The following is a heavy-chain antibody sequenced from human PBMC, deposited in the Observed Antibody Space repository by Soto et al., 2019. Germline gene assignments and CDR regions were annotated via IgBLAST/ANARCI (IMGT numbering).Heavy chain of an antibody. CDR3: AHRPLNIAAAGILPNWFDT. D-gene: IGHD6-13*01. J-gene: IGHJ5*02. CDR1: GFSLSTSGVG. V-gene: IGHV2-5*02. Sequence: QITLKESGPTLVKPTQTLTLTCTFSGFSLSTSGVGVGWIRQPPGKALEWLALIYWDDDKRYSPSLKSRLTSTKDTXXNXVXXKMTNMDPVDTATYYCAHRPLNIAAAGILPNWFDTWGQGTLVTVSS. CDR2: IYWDDDK.